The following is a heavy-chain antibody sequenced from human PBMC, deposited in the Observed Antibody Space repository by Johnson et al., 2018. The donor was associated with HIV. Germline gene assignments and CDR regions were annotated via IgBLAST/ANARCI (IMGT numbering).Heavy chain of an antibody. D-gene: IGHD2-21*02. Sequence: QVQLVESGGGLVKPGGSLRLSCAASVFTFSDYYMSWIRQAPGKGLEWVSAITGSGGSTYYADSVKGRFTISRDKSKNTVYLQMNTLRAEDTAVYYCANVVTAGSDAFDIWGQGTIVTVSS. CDR2: ITGSGGST. V-gene: IGHV3-11*04. J-gene: IGHJ3*02. CDR1: VFTFSDYY. CDR3: ANVVTAGSDAFDI.